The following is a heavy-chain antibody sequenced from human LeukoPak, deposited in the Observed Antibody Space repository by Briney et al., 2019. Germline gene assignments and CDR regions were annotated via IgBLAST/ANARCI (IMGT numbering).Heavy chain of an antibody. D-gene: IGHD6-13*01. CDR3: ARGGQQQKFDP. V-gene: IGHV4-34*01. J-gene: IGHJ5*02. CDR1: GGSFSGYY. Sequence: SETLSLTCAVYGGSFSGYYWSWIRQPPGKGLEWIGEINHSGSTNYNPSLKSRVTISVDTSKNQFSLKLSSVTAADTAVYCCARGGQQQKFDPWGQGTLVTVSS. CDR2: INHSGST.